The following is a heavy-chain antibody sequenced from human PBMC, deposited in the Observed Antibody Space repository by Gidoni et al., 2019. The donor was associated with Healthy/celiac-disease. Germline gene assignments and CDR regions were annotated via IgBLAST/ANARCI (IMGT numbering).Heavy chain of an antibody. D-gene: IGHD2-15*01. Sequence: EVQLLESGGGLVQPGGSLRLSCAASGFTFSSYAISWVRQAPGKGLEWVSAISGSGGSTYYADSVKGRFTISRDNSKNTLYLQMNSLRAEDTAVYYCAKDPVVEGAYSGPFDYWGQGTLVTVSS. CDR2: ISGSGGST. V-gene: IGHV3-23*01. J-gene: IGHJ4*02. CDR3: AKDPVVEGAYSGPFDY. CDR1: GFTFSSYA.